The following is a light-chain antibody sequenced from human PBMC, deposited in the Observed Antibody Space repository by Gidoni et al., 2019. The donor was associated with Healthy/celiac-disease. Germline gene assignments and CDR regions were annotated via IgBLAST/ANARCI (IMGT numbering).Light chain of an antibody. CDR1: SSNIGAGYD. J-gene: IGLJ2*01. CDR2: GNS. CDR3: QSYDSSLSGLV. V-gene: IGLV1-40*01. Sequence: QSVLPPPPSVSGAPGQRVTISCTGSSSNIGAGYDVHWYQQLPGTAPKLLIYGNSNRPSGVPDRFSGSKSGTSASLAITGLQAEDEADYYCQSYDSSLSGLVFGGGTKLTGL.